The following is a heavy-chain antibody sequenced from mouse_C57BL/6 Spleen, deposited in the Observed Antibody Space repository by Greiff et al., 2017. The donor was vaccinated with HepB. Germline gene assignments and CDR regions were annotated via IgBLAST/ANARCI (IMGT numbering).Heavy chain of an antibody. CDR3: ARNYYGSSYPFAY. D-gene: IGHD1-1*01. CDR1: GFTFSDYG. V-gene: IGHV5-17*01. Sequence: EVQLVESGGGLVKPGGSLKLSCAASGFTFSDYGMHWVRQAPEKGLEWVAYISSGSSTIYYADTVKGRFTISRDNAKNTLFLQMTSLRSEDTAMYYCARNYYGSSYPFAYWGQGTLVTVSA. CDR2: ISSGSSTI. J-gene: IGHJ3*01.